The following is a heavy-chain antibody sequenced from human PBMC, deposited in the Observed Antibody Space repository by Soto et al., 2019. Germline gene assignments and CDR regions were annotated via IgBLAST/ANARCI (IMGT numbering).Heavy chain of an antibody. CDR2: IIPLIDAT. CDR3: ARARSNSWYNGTCYGNS. V-gene: IGHV1-69*06. D-gene: IGHD6-13*01. J-gene: IGHJ4*02. Sequence: QVQLVQSGAEVRNPGASVKVSCKASGGTFTTYDISWVRQAPGQGLEWMGGIIPLIDATKYAQKFQGRDTITTDKSTGKAYIEVSSLRAEDTAMNYCARARSNSWYNGTCYGNSGGQGTLVTVSS. CDR1: GGTFTTYD.